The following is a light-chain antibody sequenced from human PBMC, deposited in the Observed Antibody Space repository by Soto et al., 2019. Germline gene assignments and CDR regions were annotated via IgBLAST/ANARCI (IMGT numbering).Light chain of an antibody. CDR1: QSVSSSY. CDR2: GAS. CDR3: QQYGSSPLT. Sequence: EIVLTQSPGTLSLSPGERATLSCRASQSVSSSYLAWYQQKPGQAPRLLIYGASSRATGIPGMFSASGSGTDFTITISRLEPEDFSVYYCQQYGSSPLTFGGGTKVEIK. V-gene: IGKV3-20*01. J-gene: IGKJ4*01.